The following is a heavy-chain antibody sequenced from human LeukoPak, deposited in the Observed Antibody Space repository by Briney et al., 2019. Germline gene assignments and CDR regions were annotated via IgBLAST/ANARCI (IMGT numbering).Heavy chain of an antibody. CDR1: GGTFSSYA. V-gene: IGHV1-69*13. J-gene: IGHJ3*02. CDR3: ARAYSVNSSGWYLAFDI. Sequence: SVKVSCKAPGGTFSSYAISWVRQAPGQGLEWMGGIIPIFGTANYAQKFQGRVTITADESTSTAYMELSSLRSEDTAVYYCARAYSVNSSGWYLAFDIWGQGTMVTVSS. D-gene: IGHD6-19*01. CDR2: IIPIFGTA.